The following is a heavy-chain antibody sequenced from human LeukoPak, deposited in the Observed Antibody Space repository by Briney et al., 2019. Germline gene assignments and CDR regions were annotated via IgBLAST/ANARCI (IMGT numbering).Heavy chain of an antibody. CDR2: ISVTGGTT. Sequence: GGSLRLSCAASGFSFSNYAMSWVRQAPGKGLEWVSGISVTGGTTNYADSVKGRSTISRDNSKNTLHLQIISLGAEDTAIYYCAKGDILTGYSPTEFDPWGQGTLVTVSS. J-gene: IGHJ5*02. CDR3: AKGDILTGYSPTEFDP. D-gene: IGHD3-9*01. V-gene: IGHV3-23*01. CDR1: GFSFSNYA.